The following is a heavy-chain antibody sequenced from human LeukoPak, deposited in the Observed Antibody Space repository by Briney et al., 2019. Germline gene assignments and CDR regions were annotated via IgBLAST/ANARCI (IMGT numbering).Heavy chain of an antibody. CDR3: ARGFVDSSGWYDYFQH. CDR1: GGSLSSYY. CDR2: IHYSGST. D-gene: IGHD6-19*01. V-gene: IGHV4-59*01. Sequence: SETLSLTCTVSGGSLSSYYWSWIRQPPGKGLEWIGYIHYSGSTNYSPSLRNRVTISVDTSKNQFSLRLSSMTAADTAVYFCARGFVDSSGWYDYFQHWGQGTLVTVSS. J-gene: IGHJ1*01.